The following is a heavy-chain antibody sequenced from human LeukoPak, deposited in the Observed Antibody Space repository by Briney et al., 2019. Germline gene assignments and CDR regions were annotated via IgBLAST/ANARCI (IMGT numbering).Heavy chain of an antibody. CDR1: GGSISSYY. CDR2: IYTSGST. V-gene: IGHV4-4*09. CDR3: ARRRPYYYMDV. J-gene: IGHJ6*03. Sequence: SETPSLTCTVSGGSISSYYWSWIRQPPGKGLEWIGYIYTSGSTNYNPSLKSRVTISVDTSKNQFSLKLSSVTAADTAVYYCARRRPYYYMDVWGKGTTVTVSS.